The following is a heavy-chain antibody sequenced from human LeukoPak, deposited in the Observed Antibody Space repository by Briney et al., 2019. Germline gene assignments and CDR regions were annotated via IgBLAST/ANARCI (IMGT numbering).Heavy chain of an antibody. CDR1: GYTFTGHY. J-gene: IGHJ5*01. CDR2: IHPNTGGT. CDR3: ARASGSYWWFDS. V-gene: IGHV1-2*02. Sequence: ASVKVSCKASGYTFTGHYIHWVRQAPGQGLEWMGWIHPNTGGTKYAQKFQGSVTMTRDTSISTVYMELSRLRSDDTAVYYCARASGSYWWFDSWGQGTLVTVSS. D-gene: IGHD1-26*01.